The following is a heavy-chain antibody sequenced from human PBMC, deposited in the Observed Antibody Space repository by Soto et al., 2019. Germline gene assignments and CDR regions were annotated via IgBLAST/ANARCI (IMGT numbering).Heavy chain of an antibody. V-gene: IGHV1-18*01. J-gene: IGHJ4*02. CDR2: ISAYNGNT. CDR3: ARGKLDGESEY. CDR1: GYTFNSYG. D-gene: IGHD4-17*01. Sequence: GASVKVSCKASGYTFNSYGIGWARQAPGQGLEWMGWISAYNGNTNYAQKLQGRVTMTTDTSTSTAYMELRSLRSDDTAVYYCARGKLDGESEYWGQGTLVNVSS.